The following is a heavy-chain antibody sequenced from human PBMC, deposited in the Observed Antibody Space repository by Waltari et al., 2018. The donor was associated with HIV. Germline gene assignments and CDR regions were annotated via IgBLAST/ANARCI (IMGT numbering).Heavy chain of an antibody. V-gene: IGHV1-69*01. D-gene: IGHD3-3*01. CDR2: IIPIFGTA. J-gene: IGHJ5*02. Sequence: QVQLVQYGAEVKKPGSLVKVSCTASGGTFSSYAISWVRQAPGQGPEWMGGIIPIFGTANDAQKFQGRVTITADESTSTAYMELSSLRSEDTAVYYCARGDTRITIFGVANFMPFDPWGQGTLVTVSS. CDR1: GGTFSSYA. CDR3: ARGDTRITIFGVANFMPFDP.